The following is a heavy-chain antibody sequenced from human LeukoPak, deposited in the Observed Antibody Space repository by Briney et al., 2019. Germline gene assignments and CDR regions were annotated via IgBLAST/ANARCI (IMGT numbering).Heavy chain of an antibody. V-gene: IGHV3-74*01. CDR2: LNSDGSST. J-gene: IGHJ6*03. CDR3: ARGEWELTFPAVYYYHYMDV. Sequence: GGSLRLSCAVSGFTLSTYWMHWVRQAPGKGLVWVSRLNSDGSSTSYADSVKGRFSISRDNAKGTLYLQMNSLRVEDTAVYYCARGEWELTFPAVYYYHYMDVWGKGTTVTISS. CDR1: GFTLSTYW. D-gene: IGHD1-26*01.